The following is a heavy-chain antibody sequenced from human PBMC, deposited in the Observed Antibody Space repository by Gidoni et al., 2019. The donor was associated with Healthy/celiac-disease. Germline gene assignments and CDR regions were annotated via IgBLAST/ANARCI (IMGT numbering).Heavy chain of an antibody. CDR3: AKREDYVWGSYRYKDAFDI. V-gene: IGHV3-23*01. D-gene: IGHD3-16*02. CDR1: GFTFSSYA. J-gene: IGHJ3*02. CDR2: ISGRGGST. Sequence: EVQLLESGGGLVQPGGSLRLSCAASGFTFSSYAMSWVRQAPGKGLEWVSAISGRGGSTYYADSVKGRFTISRDNSKNTLYLQMNSLRAEDTAVYYCAKREDYVWGSYRYKDAFDIWGQGTMVTVSS.